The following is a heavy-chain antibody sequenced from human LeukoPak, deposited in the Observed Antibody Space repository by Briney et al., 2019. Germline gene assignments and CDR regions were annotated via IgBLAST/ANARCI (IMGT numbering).Heavy chain of an antibody. J-gene: IGHJ4*02. Sequence: SETLSLTCTVSGGSISSYYWSWIRQPPGKGLEWIGYIYYSGSTNYNPSLKSRVTISVDTSKNQFSLKLSSVTAADTAVYYCARDGPRRYHFDYWGQGTLVAVSS. D-gene: IGHD3-16*01. CDR1: GGSISSYY. CDR3: ARDGPRRYHFDY. CDR2: IYYSGST. V-gene: IGHV4-59*01.